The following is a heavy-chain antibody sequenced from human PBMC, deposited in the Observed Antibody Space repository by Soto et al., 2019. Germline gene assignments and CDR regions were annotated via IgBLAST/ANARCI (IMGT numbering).Heavy chain of an antibody. Sequence: PSETLSLTCAVSGGSISSGGYSWSWIRQPPGKGLEWIGYIYHSGGTYYNPPLKSRVTISVDRSKNQFSLKLSSVTAADTAVYYCARAGSTNWFDPWGQGTLVTVSS. CDR2: IYHSGGT. CDR3: ARAGSTNWFDP. J-gene: IGHJ5*02. V-gene: IGHV4-30-2*01. D-gene: IGHD2-2*01. CDR1: GGSISSGGYS.